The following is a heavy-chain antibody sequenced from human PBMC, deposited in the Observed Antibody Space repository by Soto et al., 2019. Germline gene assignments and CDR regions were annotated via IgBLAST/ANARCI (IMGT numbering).Heavy chain of an antibody. CDR3: AAPLHLEVFVL. J-gene: IGHJ3*01. Sequence: SVKVSCKVSGFTLTRMPMHWVRQAPGKGLEWMGAFDPEVDETFYAQIFQGRLILTADTNINTAYMELSSLESEDTAVYFCAAPLHLEVFVLCGQGTVVTVSS. CDR1: GFTLTRMP. CDR2: FDPEVDET. V-gene: IGHV1-24*01. D-gene: IGHD3-3*01.